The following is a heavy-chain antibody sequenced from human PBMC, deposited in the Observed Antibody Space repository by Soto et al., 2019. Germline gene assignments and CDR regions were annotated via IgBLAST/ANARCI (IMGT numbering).Heavy chain of an antibody. CDR2: ISGSGGST. D-gene: IGHD6-13*01. Sequence: GGSLRLSCAASGFTFGGYAVSWVRQAPGKGLEWVSAISGSGGSTYYADSVKGRFTISRDNSKNTLYLQMNSLRAEDTAVYYCAKDGGVAAAGIRYYYYGMDVWGQGTTVTASS. CDR3: AKDGGVAAAGIRYYYYGMDV. CDR1: GFTFGGYA. V-gene: IGHV3-23*01. J-gene: IGHJ6*02.